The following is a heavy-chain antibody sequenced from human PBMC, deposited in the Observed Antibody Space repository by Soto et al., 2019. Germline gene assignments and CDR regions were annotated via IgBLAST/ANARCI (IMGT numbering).Heavy chain of an antibody. J-gene: IGHJ4*02. D-gene: IGHD3-22*01. Sequence: QVQLVQSGAEVKKPGSSVKVSCKASGGTFSSYTISWVRQAPRQGLEWMGRIIPILGIANYAQKFQGRVTITADKSTSTAYMELSSLRSEDTAVYYCARDYYDSSGYANGSIDYWGQGTLVTVSS. CDR3: ARDYYDSSGYANGSIDY. CDR2: IIPILGIA. V-gene: IGHV1-69*08. CDR1: GGTFSSYT.